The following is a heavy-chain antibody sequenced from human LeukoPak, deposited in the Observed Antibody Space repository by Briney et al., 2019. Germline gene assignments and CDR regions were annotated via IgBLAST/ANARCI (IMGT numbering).Heavy chain of an antibody. CDR2: IKFDGSDK. CDR1: GFTFSNYW. V-gene: IGHV3-7*01. CDR3: GRNFYETTGFYYDAFDI. Sequence: GGSLRLSCAASGFTFSNYWMSWVRQAPGKGLEWVANIKFDGSDKFYVDSVKGRFTISRDNAKNLLYLQMNSLRAEDTAVYYCGRNFYETTGFYYDAFDIWGQGTAVTVSS. D-gene: IGHD3-22*01. J-gene: IGHJ3*02.